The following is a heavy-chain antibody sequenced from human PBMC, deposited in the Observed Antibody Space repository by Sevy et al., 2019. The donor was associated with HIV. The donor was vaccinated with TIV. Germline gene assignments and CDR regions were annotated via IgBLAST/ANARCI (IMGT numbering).Heavy chain of an antibody. CDR1: GFTFSIYA. D-gene: IGHD3-22*01. V-gene: IGHV3-30-3*01. J-gene: IGHJ4*02. CDR3: ARDGTYYDSGGYSFDY. Sequence: GGSLRLSCAASGFTFSIYAMHWVRQAPGKGLEWVAVISYDGSNKYYADSVKGRFTISRDNSKNTLYLQMNSLRAEDTAVYYCARDGTYYDSGGYSFDYWGQGTLVIVSS. CDR2: ISYDGSNK.